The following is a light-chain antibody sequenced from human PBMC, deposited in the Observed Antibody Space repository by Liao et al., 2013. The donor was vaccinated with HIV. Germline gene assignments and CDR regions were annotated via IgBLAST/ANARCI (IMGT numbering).Light chain of an antibody. CDR2: YDS. J-gene: IGLJ1*01. Sequence: SYVLTQPPSVSVAPGKTARITCGGNNIEIKSVHWYKQKPGQAPVLVIYYDSDRPSGIPERFSGSNSGNTATLTISRVEAGDEADYYCQVWDSSSDHYVFGTGTKVTVL. CDR3: QVWDSSSDHYV. CDR1: NIEIKS. V-gene: IGLV3-21*04.